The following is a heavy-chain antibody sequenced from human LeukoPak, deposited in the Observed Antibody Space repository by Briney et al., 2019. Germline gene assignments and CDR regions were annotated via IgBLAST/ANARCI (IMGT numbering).Heavy chain of an antibody. V-gene: IGHV2-70*11. CDR2: IDWDDDK. D-gene: IGHD3-10*02. J-gene: IGHJ4*02. CDR1: GFSLSTRGMC. CDR3: ARITSRQYYYVR. Sequence: SGPALVKPTQTLTLTCTFSGFSLSTRGMCVSWIRQPPGKALEWLARIDWDDDKYYSTSLKTMLTISKDTPKNQVVLTVANMDPVDTATYYCARITSRQYYYVRWGQGTLVTVSS.